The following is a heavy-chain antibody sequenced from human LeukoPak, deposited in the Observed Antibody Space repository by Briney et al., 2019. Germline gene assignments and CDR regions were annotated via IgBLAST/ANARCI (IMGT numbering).Heavy chain of an antibody. V-gene: IGHV3-30-3*01. CDR2: ISYDGSNK. Sequence: PGGSLRLSCAASGFTFSNYWMSWVRQAPGKGLEWVAVISYDGSNKYYADSVKGRFTISRDNSKNTLYLQMNSLRAEDTAVYYCANARSSSWSFDAFDIWGQGTMVTVSS. D-gene: IGHD6-13*01. CDR1: GFTFSNYW. CDR3: ANARSSSWSFDAFDI. J-gene: IGHJ3*02.